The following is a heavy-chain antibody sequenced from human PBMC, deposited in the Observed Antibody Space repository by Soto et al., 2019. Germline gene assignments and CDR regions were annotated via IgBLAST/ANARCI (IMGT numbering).Heavy chain of an antibody. CDR2: TYHSGNT. CDR3: ARSDGRY. V-gene: IGHV4-61*08. Sequence: SETLSLTCDVSGDTIITGGYTWGWIRKPPGKALEWIGHTYHSGNTNYNPSLKSRVTISVDTSKNQFSLKLSSVTAADTAVYYCARSDGRYWGQGTLVTSPQ. J-gene: IGHJ4*02. CDR1: GDTIITGGYT.